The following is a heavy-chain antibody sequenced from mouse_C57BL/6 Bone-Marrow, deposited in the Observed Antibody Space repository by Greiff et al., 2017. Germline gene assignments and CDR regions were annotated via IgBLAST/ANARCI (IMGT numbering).Heavy chain of an antibody. CDR1: GYTFTSYW. CDR3: ARRLGRFAY. Sequence: QVQLQQPGAELVKPGASVKLSCKASGYTFTSYWMHWVKQRPGQGLEWIGMIHPNSGSTNYNEKFKSKATLTVDKSSSTAYMQLRSLTSEDSAVYYCARRLGRFAYWGQGTLVTVSA. CDR2: IHPNSGST. J-gene: IGHJ3*01. D-gene: IGHD4-1*01. V-gene: IGHV1-64*01.